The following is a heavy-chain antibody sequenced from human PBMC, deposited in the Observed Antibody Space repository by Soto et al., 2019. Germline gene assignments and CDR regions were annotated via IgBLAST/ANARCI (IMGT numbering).Heavy chain of an antibody. Sequence: PPETLYLTCTLSGGSVRAPDWWNWVRQSPDKGLEWIAEVHISGHSNYNPSLRSRVSVSIDSSKNQFYLNLNSVTAADTAIYYCARVRQGCSANNCYFDPWGQGTQVTVSS. CDR1: GGSVRAPDW. D-gene: IGHD1-1*01. V-gene: IGHV4-4*03. CDR3: ARVRQGCSANNCYFDP. J-gene: IGHJ5*01. CDR2: VHISGHS.